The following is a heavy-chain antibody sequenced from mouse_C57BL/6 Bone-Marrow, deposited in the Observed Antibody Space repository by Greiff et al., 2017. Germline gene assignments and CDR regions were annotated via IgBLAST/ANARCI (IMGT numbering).Heavy chain of an antibody. J-gene: IGHJ4*01. CDR3: VRDRRMDY. CDR2: IRSKSNNYAT. Sequence: EVKVEESGGGLVQPKGSLKLSCAASGFSFTTYAMHWVRQAPGKGLEWVARIRSKSNNYATYYADSVKDRFTISRDDSESMLYLQMNNVKTEDTAMYYCVRDRRMDYWGQGTSVTVSS. CDR1: GFSFTTYA. V-gene: IGHV10-1*01.